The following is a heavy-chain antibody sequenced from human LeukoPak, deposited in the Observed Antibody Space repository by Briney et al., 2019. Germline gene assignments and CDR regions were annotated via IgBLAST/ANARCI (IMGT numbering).Heavy chain of an antibody. CDR2: HYWDDDK. V-gene: IGHV2-5*05. CDR3: AHSPYCHILAVYYTVGAFDI. J-gene: IGHJ3*02. CDR1: GFSLSRSGES. D-gene: IGHD3-9*01. Sequence: SAPTLVKPTQILTLTCTFSGFSLSRSGESVWWIRRPPGKTLERLAMHYWDDDKRSGPSPKRRLPITKDTSKNQVVLTMTRMDPEHTAPYYFAHSPYCHILAVYYTVGAFDIWGQETMVTVSS.